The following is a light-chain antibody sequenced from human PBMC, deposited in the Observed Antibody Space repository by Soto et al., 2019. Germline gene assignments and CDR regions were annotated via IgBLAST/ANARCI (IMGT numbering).Light chain of an antibody. CDR1: QTVTNNY. J-gene: IGKJ2*01. CDR3: XXXXXXFPYT. V-gene: IGKV3-20*01. Sequence: EVVLTQSPGTLSLSPGERATLSCRASQTVTNNYLAWFQQKPGQAPTLLIFGSSDRATGIPDRFSGSGSGTDFTLTISRLEPEDXXXXXXXXXXXXFPYTFGQGTMLEIK. CDR2: GSS.